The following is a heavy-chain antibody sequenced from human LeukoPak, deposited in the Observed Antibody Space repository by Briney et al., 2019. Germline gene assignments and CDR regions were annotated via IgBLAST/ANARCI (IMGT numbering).Heavy chain of an antibody. J-gene: IGHJ4*02. CDR1: GFTVSSNY. Sequence: GGSLRLSCAASGFTVSSNYMSWVRQAPGKGLEWVSAISGSGGSTYYADSVKGRFTISRDNSKNTLYLQMNSLRAEDTAVYYCAKDHFDWLLPHDYWGQGTLVTVSS. CDR2: ISGSGGST. V-gene: IGHV3-23*01. CDR3: AKDHFDWLLPHDY. D-gene: IGHD3-9*01.